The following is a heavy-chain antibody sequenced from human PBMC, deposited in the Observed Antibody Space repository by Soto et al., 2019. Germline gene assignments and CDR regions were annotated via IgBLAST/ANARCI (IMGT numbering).Heavy chain of an antibody. V-gene: IGHV4-39*01. D-gene: IGHD3-3*01. CDR1: GGSVSSSSYY. CDR3: ARAYDVWSGSYYYYGMDV. CDR2: IYHRGST. Sequence: PSETLSLTCTVSGGSVSSSSYYWGWIRQPPGKGLEWFGSIYHRGSTYYNPAPKSRVTIAVDTSKNQFSLKLSSVTAADTAVYYCARAYDVWSGSYYYYGMDVWGQGTTVT. J-gene: IGHJ6*02.